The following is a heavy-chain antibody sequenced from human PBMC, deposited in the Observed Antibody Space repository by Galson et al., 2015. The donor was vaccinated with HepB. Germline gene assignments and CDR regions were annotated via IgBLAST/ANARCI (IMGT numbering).Heavy chain of an antibody. J-gene: IGHJ4*02. CDR1: GFTFSTYS. CDR3: ARGSTPGERYWLIDF. D-gene: IGHD3-22*01. Sequence: SLRLSCATSGFTFSTYSMNWVRQAPGKGLEWVSSISSNIRYIYYAESVQGRFTVSRDNAKNSLILQMTSLRAEDTAVYFCARGSTPGERYWLIDFWGQGALVTVSS. CDR2: ISSNIRYI. V-gene: IGHV3-21*01.